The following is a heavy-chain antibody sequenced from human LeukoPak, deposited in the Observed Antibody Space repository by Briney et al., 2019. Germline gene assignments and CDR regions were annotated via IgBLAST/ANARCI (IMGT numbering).Heavy chain of an antibody. D-gene: IGHD4-17*01. V-gene: IGHV4-30-4*01. CDR3: ARDLSTGDYEDGMDV. CDR2: IYYSGST. Sequence: SETLSFTCTVSGGSISSGDYYWSWIRQPPGKGLEWIGYIYYSGSTYYNPSLKSRVTISVDTSKNQFSLKLSSVTAADTAVYYCARDLSTGDYEDGMDVWGQGTTVTVSS. J-gene: IGHJ6*02. CDR1: GGSISSGDYY.